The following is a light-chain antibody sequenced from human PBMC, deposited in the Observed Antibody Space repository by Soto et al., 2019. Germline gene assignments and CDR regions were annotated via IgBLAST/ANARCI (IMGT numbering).Light chain of an antibody. CDR2: GAS. CDR3: QQYGNSPIT. V-gene: IGKV3-20*01. Sequence: EIVLTQSPGTLSLSPGERATLSCRADQSVSSNYLAWYQQRPGQAPRLLIYGASSRATGIPDRFSGSGSGTGFTLTITRLEPEDFAVFHCQQYGNSPITFGQGTRLEIK. CDR1: QSVSSNY. J-gene: IGKJ5*01.